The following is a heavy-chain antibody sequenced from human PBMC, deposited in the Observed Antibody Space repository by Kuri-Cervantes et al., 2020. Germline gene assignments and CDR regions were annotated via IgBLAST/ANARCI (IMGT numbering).Heavy chain of an antibody. CDR1: GGSISSSSYY. CDR3: ARHRLEWGSGSRYYYGMDV. V-gene: IGHV4-39*01. CDR2: IYYSGST. Sequence: GSLRLSCTVSGGSISSSSYYWGWIRQPPGKGLEWIGSIYYSGSTYHNPSLKSRVTISVDTSKNQFSLKLSSVTAADTAVYYCARHRLEWGSGSRYYYGMDVWGQGTTVTVS. J-gene: IGHJ6*02. D-gene: IGHD3-10*01.